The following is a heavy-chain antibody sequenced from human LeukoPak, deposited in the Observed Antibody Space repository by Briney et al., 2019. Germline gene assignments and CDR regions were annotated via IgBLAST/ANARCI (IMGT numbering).Heavy chain of an antibody. CDR2: IYYSGST. D-gene: IGHD2-2*01. Sequence: SETLSLTCTVSGGSISSYYWSWIRQPPGKGLEWIGYIYYSGSTNYNPSLKSRVTISVDTSKNQFSLRLSSVTAADTAVYYCARVEVVVPAAIFGFDPGGQEPLVPVSS. V-gene: IGHV4-59*01. CDR1: GGSISSYY. CDR3: ARVEVVVPAAIFGFDP. J-gene: IGHJ5*02.